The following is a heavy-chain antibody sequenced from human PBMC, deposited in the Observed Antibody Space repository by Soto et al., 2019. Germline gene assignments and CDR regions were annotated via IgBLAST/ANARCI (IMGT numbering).Heavy chain of an antibody. D-gene: IGHD5-18*01. J-gene: IGHJ6*02. CDR1: GDSISSYY. V-gene: IGHV4-59*08. Sequence: QVQLQESGPGLLKPSETLSLTCTVSGDSISSYYWTWIRQPPGKGLEWIGYVYNSGSTNYNPSLKSRLTLSVDTSKNQFSLKLTSVTAADTAVYYCARRIQYYYGLDVWGQGTTVTVSS. CDR2: VYNSGST. CDR3: ARRIQYYYGLDV.